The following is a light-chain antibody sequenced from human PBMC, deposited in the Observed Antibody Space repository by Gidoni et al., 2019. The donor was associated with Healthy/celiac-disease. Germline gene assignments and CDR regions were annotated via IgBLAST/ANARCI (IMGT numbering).Light chain of an antibody. CDR3: CSYAGSRTVV. CDR1: SSDVGSYNL. CDR2: EVS. Sequence: QSALTQPASVSGSPGQSISISCTGTSSDVGSYNLVSWYQQHQGKAPKLMIYEVSKRPSGVSNRFSGSKSGNTASLTISGLQAEDEADYYCCSYAGSRTVVFGGGTKLTVL. J-gene: IGLJ2*01. V-gene: IGLV2-23*02.